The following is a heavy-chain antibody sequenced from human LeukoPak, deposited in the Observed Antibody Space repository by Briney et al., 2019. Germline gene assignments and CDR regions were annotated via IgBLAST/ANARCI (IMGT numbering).Heavy chain of an antibody. V-gene: IGHV1-2*02. Sequence: ASVKVSCKASGYTFTGYYMHWVRQAPGQGLEWMGWINPNSGGTNYAQKFQGRVTMTRDTSISTAYMELSRLRSDDTAVYYCARASMVRGVMVWDYYYYYMDAWGKGTTVTVSS. CDR3: ARASMVRGVMVWDYYYYYMDA. CDR2: INPNSGGT. CDR1: GYTFTGYY. J-gene: IGHJ6*03. D-gene: IGHD3-10*01.